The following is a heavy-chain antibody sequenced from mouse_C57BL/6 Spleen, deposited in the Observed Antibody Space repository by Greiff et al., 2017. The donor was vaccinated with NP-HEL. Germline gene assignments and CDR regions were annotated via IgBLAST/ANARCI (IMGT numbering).Heavy chain of an antibody. CDR1: GFTFTDYY. V-gene: IGHV7-3*01. Sequence: EVKLVESGGGLVQPGGSLSLSCAASGFTFTDYYMSWVRQPPGKALEWLGFIRNKANGYTTEYSASVKGRFTISRDNSQSILYLQMNALRAEDSATYYCARGGYYGNYGGAYWGQGTLVTVSA. D-gene: IGHD2-1*01. CDR2: IRNKANGYTT. CDR3: ARGGYYGNYGGAY. J-gene: IGHJ3*01.